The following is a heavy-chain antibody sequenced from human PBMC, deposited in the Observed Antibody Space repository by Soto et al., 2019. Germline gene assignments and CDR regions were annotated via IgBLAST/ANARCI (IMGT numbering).Heavy chain of an antibody. Sequence: EVQLLESGGGLVQPGGSLRLSCAASGFTFSSYAMSWVGQAPGKGLEWVLAISGSGGSTYDADSVKGRFTISRDNSKNTKYMQMNSLRAEDTAGYYCAKVIAAAGTGYWFDPWGQGTLITVSS. CDR3: AKVIAAAGTGYWFDP. CDR2: ISGSGGST. CDR1: GFTFSSYA. V-gene: IGHV3-23*01. D-gene: IGHD6-13*01. J-gene: IGHJ5*02.